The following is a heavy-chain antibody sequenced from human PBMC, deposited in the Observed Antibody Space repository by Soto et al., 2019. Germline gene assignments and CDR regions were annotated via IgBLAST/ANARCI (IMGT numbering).Heavy chain of an antibody. J-gene: IGHJ6*02. D-gene: IGHD5-18*01. CDR1: GYTFTSYG. Sequence: QVQLVQSGAEVKKPGASVKVSCKASGYTFTSYGISWVRQAPGQGLEWMGWISAYNGNTNYAQKLQGRVTMTTDTSTSTAYMELMTLRSDDTAVYYCARRGGYSYRYYRYYYYGIDVCSQGTTVTVSS. CDR3: ARRGGYSYRYYRYYYYGIDV. CDR2: ISAYNGNT. V-gene: IGHV1-18*01.